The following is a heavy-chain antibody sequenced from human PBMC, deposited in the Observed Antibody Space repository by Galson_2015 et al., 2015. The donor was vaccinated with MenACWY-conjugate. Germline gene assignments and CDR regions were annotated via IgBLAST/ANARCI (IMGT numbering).Heavy chain of an antibody. CDR2: IKKDGGEK. Sequence: SLRLSCAASGFTFRNYWMTWVRQAPGKGLEWVATIKKDGGEKSYVDSVKGRFTVSRDNAKNSMSLEMTSLRVEDTAVYYCARGHYGMDAWGQGTTVTVSS. CDR1: GFTFRNYW. V-gene: IGHV3-7*03. J-gene: IGHJ6*02. CDR3: ARGHYGMDA.